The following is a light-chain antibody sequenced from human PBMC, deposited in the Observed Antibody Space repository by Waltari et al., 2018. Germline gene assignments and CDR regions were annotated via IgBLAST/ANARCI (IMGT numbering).Light chain of an antibody. CDR1: SGTIASNY. J-gene: IGLJ2*01. Sequence: FMLTQPHSVSESPGKTVTISCTRSSGTIASNYVQGYPQRPGGAPTTIIYEDTHRPSGVPDRFSGSIDSSSNSAPLTISGLLTEDEADYYCQSYDLNSRVVFGGRTKLTVL. CDR3: QSYDLNSRVV. V-gene: IGLV6-57*03. CDR2: EDT.